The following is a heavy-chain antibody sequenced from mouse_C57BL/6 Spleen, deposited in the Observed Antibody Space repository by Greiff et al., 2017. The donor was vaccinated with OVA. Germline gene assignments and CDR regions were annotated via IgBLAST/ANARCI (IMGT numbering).Heavy chain of an antibody. Sequence: DVMLVESGGDLVKPGGSLKLSCAASGFTFSSYGMSWVRQTPDKRLEWVATISSGGSYTYYPDSVKGRFTISRDNAKNTLYLQMSSLKSEDTAMYYCARGDYYYAMDYWGQGTSVTVSS. V-gene: IGHV5-6*02. J-gene: IGHJ4*01. CDR1: GFTFSSYG. CDR2: ISSGGSYT. CDR3: ARGDYYYAMDY.